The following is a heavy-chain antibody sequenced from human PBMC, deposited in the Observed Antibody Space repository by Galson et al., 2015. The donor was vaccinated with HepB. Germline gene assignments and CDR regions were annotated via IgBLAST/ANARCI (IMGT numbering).Heavy chain of an antibody. CDR1: GGSISSGDYH. V-gene: IGHV4-31*03. J-gene: IGHJ4*02. CDR2: ISYSGST. D-gene: IGHD3-16*01. CDR3: ASLTVGDYVWGNFLYYFED. Sequence: TLSLTCTVSGGSISSGDYHWSWIRQHPGKGLEWIGYISYSGSTYYNPSLKSRVVISVDTSKNQFSLKLSSVTAADTAVYYCASLTVGDYVWGNFLYYFEDWGQGTLVTVSS.